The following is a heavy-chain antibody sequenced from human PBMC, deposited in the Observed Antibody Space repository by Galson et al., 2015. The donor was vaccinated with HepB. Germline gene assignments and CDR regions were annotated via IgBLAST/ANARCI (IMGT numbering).Heavy chain of an antibody. Sequence: SVKLSCKASGYTFTTYGISWVRQAPGHGLEWLGWISINSGNTMYAHRLQGSVTLTKDTSTDTAYMELRVLTSDDAALYYGARDRFHSLDYWGQGTLVTVSS. V-gene: IGHV1-18*04. J-gene: IGHJ4*02. CDR1: GYTFTTYG. CDR2: ISINSGNT. CDR3: ARDRFHSLDY.